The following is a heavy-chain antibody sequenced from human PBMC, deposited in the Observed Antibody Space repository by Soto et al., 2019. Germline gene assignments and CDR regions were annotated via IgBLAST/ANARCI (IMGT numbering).Heavy chain of an antibody. CDR2: IIPIFGTA. CDR1: GGTFSSYA. Sequence: SVKVSCKASGGTFSSYAISWVRQAPGQGLEWMGGIIPIFGTANYAQKFQGRVTITADESTSTAYMELSSLRSEDTAVYYCASSIVGATNPLDFYYYYGMDVWGQGTTVTVSS. CDR3: ASSIVGATNPLDFYYYYGMDV. J-gene: IGHJ6*02. D-gene: IGHD1-26*01. V-gene: IGHV1-69*13.